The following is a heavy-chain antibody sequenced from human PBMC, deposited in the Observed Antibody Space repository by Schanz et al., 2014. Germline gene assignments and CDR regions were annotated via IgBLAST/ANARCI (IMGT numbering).Heavy chain of an antibody. CDR1: GFTFSSYS. D-gene: IGHD1-1*01. CDR2: IKKDGSEK. CDR3: ARGRVLES. J-gene: IGHJ5*02. V-gene: IGHV3-7*01. Sequence: EVQLAESGGGLVQPGGSLRLSCAASGFTFSSYSMNWVRQAPGKGLEWVANIKKDGSEKYYVDSVKGRFTISRDNAKNSLFLQMNSLRPEDTAVYYCARGRVLESWGQGTLVTVSS.